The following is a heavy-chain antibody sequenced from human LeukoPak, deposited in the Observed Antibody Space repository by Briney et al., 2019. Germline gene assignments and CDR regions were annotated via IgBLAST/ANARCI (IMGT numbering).Heavy chain of an antibody. Sequence: NPSETLSLTCTVSGGSISSSSYYWGWIRQPPGKGLEWIGSIYYSGSTYYSPSLKSRVTISVDTSKNQFSLKLSSVTAADTAVYYCATNSAWPWGQGTQVTVSS. D-gene: IGHD6-19*01. J-gene: IGHJ5*02. CDR3: ATNSAWP. CDR1: GGSISSSSYY. V-gene: IGHV4-39*07. CDR2: IYYSGST.